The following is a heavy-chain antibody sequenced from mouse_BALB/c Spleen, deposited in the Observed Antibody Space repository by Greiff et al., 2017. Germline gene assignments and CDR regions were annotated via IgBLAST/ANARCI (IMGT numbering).Heavy chain of an antibody. CDR3: ARSSVGWFAY. V-gene: IGHV5-17*02. CDR2: ISSGSSTI. Sequence: EVQVVESGGGLVQPGGSRKLSCAASGFTFSSFGMHWVRQAPEKGLEWVAYISSGSSTIYYADTVKGRFTIPRDNPKNTLFLQMTSLRSEDTAMYYCARSSVGWFAYWGQGTLVTVSA. D-gene: IGHD6-1*01. CDR1: GFTFSSFG. J-gene: IGHJ3*01.